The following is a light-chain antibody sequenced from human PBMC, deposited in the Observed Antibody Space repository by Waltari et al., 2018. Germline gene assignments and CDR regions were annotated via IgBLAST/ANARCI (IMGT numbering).Light chain of an antibody. CDR2: ETN. J-gene: IGLJ1*01. CDR1: SSNIGTNY. V-gene: IGLV1-51*01. CDR3: GTWDSSLSAGGV. Sequence: QSVLTQPPSVSAAPGQKVTISCSGSSSNIGTNYVSWYQQFPGKAPKLLIYETNKRPSGSPDRCSGSKSGTSATLGITGLQTGDEADYYCGTWDSSLSAGGVFGTGTKVTVL.